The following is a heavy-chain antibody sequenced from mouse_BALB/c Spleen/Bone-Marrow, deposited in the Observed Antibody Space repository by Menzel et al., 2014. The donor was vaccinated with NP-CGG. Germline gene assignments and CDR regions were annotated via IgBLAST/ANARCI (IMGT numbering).Heavy chain of an antibody. CDR1: GFSLTSYG. CDR3: ARDRWSSSGTPYAMDY. J-gene: IGHJ4*01. CDR2: IWSGGST. V-gene: IGHV2-2*02. D-gene: IGHD4-1*01. Sequence: VMLVESGPGLVQPSQSLPITCTVSGFSLTSYGVHWVRQSPGKGLEWLGVIWSGGSTDYNAAFISRLSISKDNSKSQVFFKMNSLQANDTAIYYCARDRWSSSGTPYAMDYWGQGTSVTVSS.